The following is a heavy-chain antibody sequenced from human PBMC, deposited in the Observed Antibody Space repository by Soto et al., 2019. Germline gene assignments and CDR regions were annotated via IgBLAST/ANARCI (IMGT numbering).Heavy chain of an antibody. D-gene: IGHD2-15*01. Sequence: PGGSLRLSCAASGFTFSDDAMSWVRQAPGKGLEWVSGINDNGDTTHYADSVKGRFTISRDNTRNTMNLQMSILRGEDTAVYYCATGGWYCRGGSCHFDYWGQGTLVTVSS. CDR1: GFTFSDDA. V-gene: IGHV3-23*01. CDR2: INDNGDTT. CDR3: ATGGWYCRGGSCHFDY. J-gene: IGHJ4*02.